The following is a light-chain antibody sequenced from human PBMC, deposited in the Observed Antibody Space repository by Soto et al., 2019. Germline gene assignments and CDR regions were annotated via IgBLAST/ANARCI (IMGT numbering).Light chain of an antibody. J-gene: IGKJ5*01. CDR3: QQYGTSPIT. CDR1: QTVSSY. CDR2: GAS. V-gene: IGKV3-20*01. Sequence: ENGLTQSPGPLSLSPGERATLSCRASQTVSSYLTWYQQRPGQAPRLLIYGASKRATGIPDRFSGSGSGTDFTLTSSRLEPEDFALYYGQQYGTSPITFGQGTRLEIK.